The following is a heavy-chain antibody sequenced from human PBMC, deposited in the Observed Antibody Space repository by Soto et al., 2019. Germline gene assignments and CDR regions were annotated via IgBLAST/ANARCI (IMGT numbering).Heavy chain of an antibody. V-gene: IGHV1-18*01. CDR1: GYTFTSYG. CDR3: ARALPLMVRGALKDV. J-gene: IGHJ6*02. D-gene: IGHD3-10*01. CDR2: ISAYNGNT. Sequence: QVQLVQSGAEVKKPGASVKVSCKASGYTFTSYGISWVRQAPGQGLEWMGWISAYNGNTNYAQKLQGRVTMTTDTSTSTAYMAVRSLRSDDTAVYYCARALPLMVRGALKDVWGQGTTVTVCS.